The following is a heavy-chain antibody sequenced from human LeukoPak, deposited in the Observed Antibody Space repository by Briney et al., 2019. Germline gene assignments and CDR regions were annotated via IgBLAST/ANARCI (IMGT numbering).Heavy chain of an antibody. CDR2: IIPIFGTA. V-gene: IGHV1-69*13. J-gene: IGHJ4*02. Sequence: ASVKVSCKASGGTFSSYAISWVRQAPGQGLEWMGGIIPIFGTANYAQKFQGRVTITADESTGTAYMELSSLRSEDTAVYYCARTGEWLLYSGFDYWGQGTLVTVSS. D-gene: IGHD3-3*01. CDR1: GGTFSSYA. CDR3: ARTGEWLLYSGFDY.